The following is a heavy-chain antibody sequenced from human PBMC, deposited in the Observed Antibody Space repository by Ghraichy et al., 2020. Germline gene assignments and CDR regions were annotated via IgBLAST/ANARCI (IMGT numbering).Heavy chain of an antibody. J-gene: IGHJ5*02. CDR1: GFTFNNFA. CDR2: ISGRGTTK. CDR3: ARGLELDNWFDA. Sequence: LSLTCAASGFTFNNFAINWVRHSPGKGLQWVSSISGRGTTKYYADSVKGRFTISRDNSRNMASVQMNNLRPADTAIYYCARGLELDNWFDAWGRGTLVTVSS. V-gene: IGHV3-23*01. D-gene: IGHD1-7*01.